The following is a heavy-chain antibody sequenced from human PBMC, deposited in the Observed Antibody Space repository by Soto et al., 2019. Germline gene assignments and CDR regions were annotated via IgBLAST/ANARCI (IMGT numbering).Heavy chain of an antibody. CDR2: IYYSGST. CDR1: GGSVSSGSHY. Sequence: PSETLSLTCTVSGGSVSSGSHYWSWIRQPPGKGLEWIGYIYYSGSTNYNPSLKSRVIISVDTSKNQFSLNLSSVTAADTAVYYCAGGYYGSESGGYYFDYWGQGTLVTVSS. V-gene: IGHV4-61*01. CDR3: AGGYYGSESGGYYFDY. D-gene: IGHD3-10*01. J-gene: IGHJ4*02.